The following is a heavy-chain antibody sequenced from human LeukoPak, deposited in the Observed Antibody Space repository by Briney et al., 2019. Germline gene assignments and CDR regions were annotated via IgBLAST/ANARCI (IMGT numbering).Heavy chain of an antibody. Sequence: GESLTISCKGFGYSFTSYWIGWVRQMPGKGLEWMGIIYVGDSETRYSPSFQGQVTISADKSISTAYLQWSSLKASDSAMYYCARHTMVNYYGSGSPDYWGQGALGTDSS. V-gene: IGHV5-51*01. CDR1: GYSFTSYW. D-gene: IGHD3-10*01. CDR3: ARHTMVNYYGSGSPDY. CDR2: IYVGDSET. J-gene: IGHJ4*02.